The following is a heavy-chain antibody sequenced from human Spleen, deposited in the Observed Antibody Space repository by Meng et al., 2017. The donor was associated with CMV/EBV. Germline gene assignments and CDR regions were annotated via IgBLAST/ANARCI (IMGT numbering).Heavy chain of an antibody. J-gene: IGHJ4*02. CDR2: IYPGDSDT. CDR1: GYRFTRYW. CDR3: ARSSSSSGYFDY. Sequence: GGSLRLSCKDSGYRFTRYWIGWVRQMPGKGLECMGIIYPGDSDTRYSPSFQGQVTISADKSISTAYLQWSSLKASDTAMYYCARSSSSSGYFDYWGQGTLVTVSS. V-gene: IGHV5-51*01. D-gene: IGHD3-22*01.